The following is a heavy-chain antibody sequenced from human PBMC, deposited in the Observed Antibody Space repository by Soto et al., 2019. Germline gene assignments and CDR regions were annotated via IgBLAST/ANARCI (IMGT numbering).Heavy chain of an antibody. V-gene: IGHV1-18*01. CDR2: ISAHNGNT. CDR1: GYAFTTYG. J-gene: IGHJ4*02. D-gene: IGHD1-1*01. Sequence: QVHLVQSGAEVKKPGASVKVSCQGSGYAFTTYGITWVRQAPGQGLEWMGWISAHNGNTNYAQKLPGRVTVTRDPSTSTAYMELRSLRYDDTAVYYCARGRYGDYWGQGALVTVSS. CDR3: ARGRYGDY.